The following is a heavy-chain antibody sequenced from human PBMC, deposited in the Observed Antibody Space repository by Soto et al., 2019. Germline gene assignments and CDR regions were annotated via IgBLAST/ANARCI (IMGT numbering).Heavy chain of an antibody. CDR3: ARVLGGSSYRPEYYYGMDV. D-gene: IGHD6-6*01. CDR1: GGSISSYY. CDR2: IYTSGST. J-gene: IGHJ6*02. V-gene: IGHV4-4*07. Sequence: SETLSLTCTVSGGSISSYYWSWIRQPAGKGLEWIGRIYTSGSTNYNPSLKSRVTMSVDTSKNQFSLKLSSVTAADTAVYYCARVLGGSSYRPEYYYGMDVWGQGTTVTVSS.